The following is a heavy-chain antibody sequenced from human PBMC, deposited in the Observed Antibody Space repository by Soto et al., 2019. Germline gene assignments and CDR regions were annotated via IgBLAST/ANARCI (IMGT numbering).Heavy chain of an antibody. CDR2: MNPNSGNT. CDR1: GYTFTSYD. Sequence: QVPLVQSGAEVKKPGASVKVSCKASGYTFTSYDINWVRQATGQGLEWMGWMNPNSGNTGYAQKFQGRVTMTRNTSISTAYMELSSLRSEDTAVYYCARGPYCSGGSCYAFDYWGQGTLVTVSS. D-gene: IGHD2-15*01. CDR3: ARGPYCSGGSCYAFDY. V-gene: IGHV1-8*01. J-gene: IGHJ4*02.